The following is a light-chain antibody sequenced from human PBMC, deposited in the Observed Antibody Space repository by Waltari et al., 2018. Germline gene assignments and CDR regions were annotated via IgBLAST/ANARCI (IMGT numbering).Light chain of an antibody. CDR2: EVS. Sequence: QSALTQPASVSGSPGQSITISCTGTSSDVGGYTYVSWYQQHPGKTPKLMIYEVSKRPSGVSSRFSCSRSGNTASLTISGLQAEDEADYYCSSYTSSSTRVVFGGGTKLTVL. CDR3: SSYTSSSTRVV. CDR1: SSDVGGYTY. V-gene: IGLV2-14*01. J-gene: IGLJ3*02.